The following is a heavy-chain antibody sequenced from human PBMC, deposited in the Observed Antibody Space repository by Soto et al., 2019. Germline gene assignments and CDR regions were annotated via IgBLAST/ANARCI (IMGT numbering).Heavy chain of an antibody. CDR1: GYSFTDYH. D-gene: IGHD2-8*01. J-gene: IGHJ6*02. V-gene: IGHV1-2*04. CDR2: INPKSGGA. Sequence: ASVKVSCKASGYSFTDYHIHWVRQAPGQGLEWLGRINPKSGGASTAQKFQGWVTMTRDRSISTVYMELTRLRSDDTAVYFCARGHSTDCSNGVCSFFYNHEMDVWGQGTTVTVSS. CDR3: ARGHSTDCSNGVCSFFYNHEMDV.